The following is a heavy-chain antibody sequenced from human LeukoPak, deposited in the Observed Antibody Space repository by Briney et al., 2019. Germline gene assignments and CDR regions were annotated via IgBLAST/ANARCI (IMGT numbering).Heavy chain of an antibody. J-gene: IGHJ5*02. CDR3: ARDGGDSRGNWFDP. CDR1: GYTFTGYY. D-gene: IGHD3-16*01. V-gene: IGHV1-2*02. CDR2: INPNSGGT. Sequence: GASVKVSCKASGYTFTGYYMHWVRQAPGQGLEWMGWINPNSGGTNYAQKFQGRVTTTRDTSIRTAYMELSRLRSDDTAVYYCARDGGDSRGNWFDPWGQGTLVTVSS.